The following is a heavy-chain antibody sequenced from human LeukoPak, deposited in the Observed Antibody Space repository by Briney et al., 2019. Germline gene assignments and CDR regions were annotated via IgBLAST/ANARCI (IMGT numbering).Heavy chain of an antibody. CDR3: ARVDSSGYYYVGVDY. V-gene: IGHV5-10-1*01. J-gene: IGHJ4*02. Sequence: NLGESLKISCKGSGYSFTSYWISWVRQMPGKGLEWMGRIGPSDSYTNYSPSFQGHVTISADKSISTAYLQWSSLKASDTAMYYCARVDSSGYYYVGVDYWGQGTLVTVSS. CDR2: IGPSDSYT. D-gene: IGHD3-22*01. CDR1: GYSFTSYW.